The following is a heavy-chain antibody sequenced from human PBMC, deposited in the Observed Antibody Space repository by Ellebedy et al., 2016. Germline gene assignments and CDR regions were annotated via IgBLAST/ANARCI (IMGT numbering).Heavy chain of an antibody. CDR1: GYTFTSYG. CDR3: ARGGRGSSVGHFDY. J-gene: IGHJ4*02. CDR2: ISAYNGNT. V-gene: IGHV1-18*04. D-gene: IGHD6-6*01. Sequence: ASVKVSCKASGYTFTSYGISWVRQAPGQGLEWMGWISAYNGNTNYAQKLQGRVTMPTDTSTSTAYMELRSLRSADTAVYYGARGGRGSSVGHFDYWGQGTLVTVSS.